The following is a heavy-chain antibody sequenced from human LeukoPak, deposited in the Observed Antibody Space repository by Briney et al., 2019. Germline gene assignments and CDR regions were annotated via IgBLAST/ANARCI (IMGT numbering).Heavy chain of an antibody. D-gene: IGHD6-13*01. CDR3: ARDSPAAGNDAFDI. CDR1: GGSISSGDYY. CDR2: IYYSGST. J-gene: IGHJ3*02. Sequence: PSETLSLTCTVSGGSISSGDYYWSWIRQPPGKGLEWIGYIYYSGSTYYNPSLKSRVTISVDTSKNQFSLKLSSVTAADTAVYYCARDSPAAGNDAFDIRGQGTMVTVSS. V-gene: IGHV4-30-4*01.